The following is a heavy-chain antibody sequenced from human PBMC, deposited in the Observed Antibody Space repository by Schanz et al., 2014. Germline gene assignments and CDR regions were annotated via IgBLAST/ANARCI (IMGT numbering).Heavy chain of an antibody. CDR1: GFTFSSYG. V-gene: IGHV3-33*06. D-gene: IGHD1-26*01. Sequence: LVESGGGVVQPWRSLRLSCAASGFTFSSYGMHWVRQVPGKGLEWVAVVCYDGSKKYYADSVKGRFTTSRDNSKNTMYLQMNSLRAEDTAVYYCVKDLQRELLRDDHYYGMDVWGQGTTVPVSS. J-gene: IGHJ6*02. CDR2: VCYDGSKK. CDR3: VKDLQRELLRDDHYYGMDV.